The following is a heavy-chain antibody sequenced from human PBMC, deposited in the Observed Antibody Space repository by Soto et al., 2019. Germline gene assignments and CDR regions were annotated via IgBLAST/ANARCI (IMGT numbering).Heavy chain of an antibody. CDR2: ISSSGGTI. J-gene: IGHJ3*02. Sequence: PGGSLRLSCAASGFTFSDYYMNWIRQAPGKGLEWVSYISSSGGTIYYADSVKGRFTISRDNAKNSLYLQMNSLRAEDTAVYYCARDQSITYGEDAFDIWGQGTMVTVSS. D-gene: IGHD4-17*01. CDR3: ARDQSITYGEDAFDI. V-gene: IGHV3-11*01. CDR1: GFTFSDYY.